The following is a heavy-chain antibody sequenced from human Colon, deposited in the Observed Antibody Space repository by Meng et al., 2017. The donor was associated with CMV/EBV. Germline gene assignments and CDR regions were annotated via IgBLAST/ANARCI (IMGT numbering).Heavy chain of an antibody. CDR1: GFTFSSYS. V-gene: IGHV3-21*01. Sequence: GVWGGGVDKHGGSQRLSGAASGFTFSSYSMNWVRQSPGKGLEWVSSISTTVSYVYYEDSVKGRFTISRDNAKNSLYLQMDSLRAEDTAVYYCAREPGTYGYFDFWGQGTLVTVSS. D-gene: IGHD3-10*01. J-gene: IGHJ4*02. CDR3: AREPGTYGYFDF. CDR2: ISTTVSYV.